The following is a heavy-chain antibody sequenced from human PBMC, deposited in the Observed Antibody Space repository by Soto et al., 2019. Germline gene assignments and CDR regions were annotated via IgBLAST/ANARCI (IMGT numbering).Heavy chain of an antibody. CDR1: GGTFRTYA. D-gene: IGHD6-19*01. V-gene: IGHV1-69*12. CDR3: AKGAVAGTPTSYSYYGMDV. CDR2: IIPIFGTV. J-gene: IGHJ6*02. Sequence: QVQLLQSGAEVKKPGSSVRVSCEASGGTFRTYAISWGRQAPGQGLEWMGEIIPIFGTVNYAQKFQGRVTITADESTTTVYMDLRSLRSEDTAVYYCAKGAVAGTPTSYSYYGMDVWGQGTTVTVSS.